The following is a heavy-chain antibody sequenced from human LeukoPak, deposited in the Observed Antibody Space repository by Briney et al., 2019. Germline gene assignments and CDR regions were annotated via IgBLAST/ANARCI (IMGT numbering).Heavy chain of an antibody. V-gene: IGHV1-69*05. J-gene: IGHJ4*02. CDR2: IIPIFGTA. CDR3: AREGTGYCSSTSCYYYIDY. Sequence: GASVKLSCTASGGTFSSYAISWVRQAPGQGLEWMGGIIPIFGTANYAQKFHGRVTITTDESTSTAYMELSSLRSEDTAVYYCAREGTGYCSSTSCYYYIDYWGQGTLVTLSS. D-gene: IGHD2-2*01. CDR1: GGTFSSYA.